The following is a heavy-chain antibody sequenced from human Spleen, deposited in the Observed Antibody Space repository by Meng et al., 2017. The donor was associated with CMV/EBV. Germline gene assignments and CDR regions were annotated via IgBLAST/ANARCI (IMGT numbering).Heavy chain of an antibody. V-gene: IGHV1-2*02. CDR2: INRNSGGT. CDR3: ARGRWLHDY. Sequence: GHLVHSGAEVNKQGAAVKVSCKASGYTFTGYYMHWARQAPGQGLEWMGWINRNSGGTNYAQKFQGRVTMTRDTSISTAYMELSRLRADDTAVYYCARGRWLHDYWGQGTLVTVSS. D-gene: IGHD5-24*01. CDR1: GYTFTGYY. J-gene: IGHJ4*02.